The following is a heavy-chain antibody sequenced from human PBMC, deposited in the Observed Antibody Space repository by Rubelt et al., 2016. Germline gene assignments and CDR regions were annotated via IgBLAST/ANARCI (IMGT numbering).Heavy chain of an antibody. CDR2: INHSGST. V-gene: IGHV4-34*01. CDR1: GGSFSGYY. CDR3: ARGYQLLPFDY. D-gene: IGHD2-2*01. J-gene: IGHJ4*02. Sequence: QLQLQESGPGLVKPSETLSLTCAVYGGSFSGYYWSWIRQPPGKGLEWIGEINHSGSTNYNPSLKSRVTISVDTSKNQFSLKLSSVTAADTAVYYCARGYQLLPFDYWGQGTLVTVSS.